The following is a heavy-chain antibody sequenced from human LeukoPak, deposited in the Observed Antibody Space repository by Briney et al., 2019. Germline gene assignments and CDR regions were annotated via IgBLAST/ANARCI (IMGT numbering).Heavy chain of an antibody. D-gene: IGHD4-17*01. Sequence: PGGSLRLSCAASGFTFSSYAMSWVRQAPGKGLEWVSAISGSAGNTYYADSVKGRFTISRDNAKNSVYLQMNSLRAEDTAVYYCARDYGDYVGDRLDYWGQGALVTVSS. CDR3: ARDYGDYVGDRLDY. V-gene: IGHV3-23*01. CDR1: GFTFSSYA. J-gene: IGHJ4*02. CDR2: ISGSAGNT.